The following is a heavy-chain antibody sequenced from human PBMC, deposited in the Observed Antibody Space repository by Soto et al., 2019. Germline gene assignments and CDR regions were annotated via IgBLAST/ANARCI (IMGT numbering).Heavy chain of an antibody. V-gene: IGHV1-3*01. D-gene: IGHD5-12*01. CDR1: GEVFGCSS. J-gene: IGHJ5*02. Sequence: ASVKESSKASGEVFGCSSWQSGRQSPGQRLEWKGWINVGNGIPKYSQTFQGRVTFTRDTSANTTYMELSGLTPEDTAVYYCSRGGRRGSGYYPWFDLWGQATPVTVYS. CDR2: INVGNGIP. CDR3: SRGGRRGSGYYPWFDL.